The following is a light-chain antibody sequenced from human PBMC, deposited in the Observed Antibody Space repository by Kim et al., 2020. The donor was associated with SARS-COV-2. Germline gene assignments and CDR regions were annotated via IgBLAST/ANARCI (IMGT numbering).Light chain of an antibody. V-gene: IGLV3-9*01. J-gene: IGLJ2*01. CDR2: RDS. CDR1: NIGSKN. Sequence: VALRQTARITCGGNNIGSKNVHWYQQKPGQAPVLVIYRDSNRPSGIPERFSGSNSGNTATLTISRAQAGDEADYYCQVWDSSTVVFGGGTQLTVL. CDR3: QVWDSSTVV.